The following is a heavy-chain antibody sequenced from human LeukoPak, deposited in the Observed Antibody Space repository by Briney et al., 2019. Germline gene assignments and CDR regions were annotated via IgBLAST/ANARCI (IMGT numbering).Heavy chain of an antibody. CDR2: ISGSGGST. CDR1: GFTFTSYS. Sequence: GGSLRLSCAASGFTFTSYSMNWVRQAPGKGLEWVSAISGSGGSTYYADSVKGRFTISRDNSKNTLYLQMNSLRAEDTAVYYCAKDYCSSTSCYAYWFDPWGQGTLVTVSS. CDR3: AKDYCSSTSCYAYWFDP. J-gene: IGHJ5*02. V-gene: IGHV3-23*01. D-gene: IGHD2-2*01.